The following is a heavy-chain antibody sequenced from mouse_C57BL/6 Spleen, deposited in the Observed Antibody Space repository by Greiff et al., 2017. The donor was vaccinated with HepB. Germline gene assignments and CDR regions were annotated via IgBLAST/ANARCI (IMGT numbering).Heavy chain of an antibody. V-gene: IGHV10-3*01. CDR2: IRSKSSNYAT. CDR3: VRDRDYYGSSYDAMDY. CDR1: GFTFNTYA. Sequence: EVKLQESGGGLVQPKGSLKLSCAASGFTFNTYAMHWVRQAPGKGLEWVARIRSKSSNYATYYADSVKDRFTISRDDSQSMLYLQMNNLKTEDTAMYYCVRDRDYYGSSYDAMDYWGQGTSVTVSS. D-gene: IGHD1-1*01. J-gene: IGHJ4*01.